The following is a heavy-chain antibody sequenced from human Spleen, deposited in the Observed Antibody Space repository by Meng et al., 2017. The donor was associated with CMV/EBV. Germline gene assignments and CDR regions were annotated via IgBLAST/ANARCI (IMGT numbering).Heavy chain of an antibody. CDR3: ARIERRRILKYCGSDCSTTDY. V-gene: IGHV4-4*02. Sequence: SNLWNWVSQVPRKGLEWIGEIYHSRSTNNNQNLKSQVTISVDKFKNQFSLKLGSVTAADTAVYYCARIERRRILKYCGSDCSTTDYWGQGTLVTVSS. J-gene: IGHJ4*02. CDR1: SNL. CDR2: IYHSRST. D-gene: IGHD2-21*02.